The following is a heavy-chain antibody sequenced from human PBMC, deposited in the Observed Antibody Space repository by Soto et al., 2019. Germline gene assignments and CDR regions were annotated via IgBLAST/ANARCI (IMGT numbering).Heavy chain of an antibody. CDR2: INCSGGST. Sequence: ASVKVSCKASGYTFTTYYIHWVRQAPGQGLEWMGIINCSGGSTSYAQKFQGRVTMTRDTSTSTVYMELSSLRSEDTAVYYCARVDSALKGPFDYWGQGTLVTVSS. CDR1: GYTFTTYY. J-gene: IGHJ4*02. CDR3: ARVDSALKGPFDY. V-gene: IGHV1-46*01. D-gene: IGHD5-18*01.